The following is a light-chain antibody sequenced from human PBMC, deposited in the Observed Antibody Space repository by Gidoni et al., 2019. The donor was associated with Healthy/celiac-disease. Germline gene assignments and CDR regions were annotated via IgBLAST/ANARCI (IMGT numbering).Light chain of an antibody. CDR2: GAS. J-gene: IGKJ5*01. CDR3: QQYNNWPSIT. Sequence: EIVMTQSPATLSVSPGARATLSCRARQSVSSNLAWYQQKPGQAPRLLIYGASTTATGIPARFSGSGSGKEFTLTISSLQSEDFAVYYCQQYNNWPSITFGQGTRLEIK. V-gene: IGKV3-15*01. CDR1: QSVSSN.